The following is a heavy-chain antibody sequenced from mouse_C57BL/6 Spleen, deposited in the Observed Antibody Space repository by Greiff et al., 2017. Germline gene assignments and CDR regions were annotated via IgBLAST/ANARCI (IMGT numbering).Heavy chain of an antibody. J-gene: IGHJ2*01. D-gene: IGHD4-1*01. CDR3: ASLTGTSY. Sequence: EVQVVESGPELVKPGASVKISCKASGYSFTDYNMNWVKQSHGKSLEWIGVINPNYGTTSYKQKFKGKTTLTVDQSSITAYMQRNSRTSEDSAVYDCASLTGTSYWGQGTTLTGSS. CDR1: GYSFTDYN. CDR2: INPNYGTT. V-gene: IGHV1-39*01.